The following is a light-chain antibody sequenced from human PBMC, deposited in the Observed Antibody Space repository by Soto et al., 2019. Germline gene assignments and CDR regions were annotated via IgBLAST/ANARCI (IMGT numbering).Light chain of an antibody. CDR2: DAS. CDR1: QSVSSY. CDR3: QPRSNWPSYT. V-gene: IGKV3-11*01. J-gene: IGKJ2*01. Sequence: EMVLTQSPATLSLSPGERATLSCRASQSVSSYLAWYQQKRGQAPRLLIYDASNRATAIAARFSGSGSGTGFTLTISSLEPEDFAVYYCQPRSNWPSYTFGQGTKLEIK.